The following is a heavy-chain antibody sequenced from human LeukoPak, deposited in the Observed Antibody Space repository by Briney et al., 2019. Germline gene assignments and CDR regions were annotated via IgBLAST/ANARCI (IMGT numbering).Heavy chain of an antibody. CDR1: GFTFSSYA. V-gene: IGHV3-23*01. D-gene: IGHD3-22*01. Sequence: PGGSLRLSCAASGFTFSSYAMSWVRQAPGKGLEWVSAISGSGDNTYYADSMKGRFTISRDNSKNTLYLQMNSLRAEDTALYYCAKGSYYDSSGTYYFDYWGQGTLVTVSS. CDR2: ISGSGDNT. J-gene: IGHJ4*02. CDR3: AKGSYYDSSGTYYFDY.